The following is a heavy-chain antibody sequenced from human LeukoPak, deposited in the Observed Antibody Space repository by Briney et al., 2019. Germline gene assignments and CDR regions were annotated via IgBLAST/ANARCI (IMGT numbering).Heavy chain of an antibody. J-gene: IGHJ4*02. D-gene: IGHD3-22*01. V-gene: IGHV4-34*01. Sequence: PSETLSLTCAVYGGSFSGYYWSWIRQPPGKGLEWIGEINHSGSTNYNPSLKSRVTISVDTSKNQFSLKLSSVTAADTAVYYCARHRWDYYDSSGMDYWGQGTLVTVSS. CDR2: INHSGST. CDR1: GGSFSGYY. CDR3: ARHRWDYYDSSGMDY.